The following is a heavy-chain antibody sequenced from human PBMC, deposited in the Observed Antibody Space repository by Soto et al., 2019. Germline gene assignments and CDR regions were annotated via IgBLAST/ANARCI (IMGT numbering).Heavy chain of an antibody. J-gene: IGHJ5*02. Sequence: EVQLSESGGGLVQPGGSLRLSCAVSGFSFSTYAMSWVRQAPGKGLGWVSGISAGGGNTYYADSVRGRFTISRDNSKGTLYLQITGLRAEDTAFYYCAKNAEYQRGSWFDPWGQGTLVTVSS. CDR2: ISAGGGNT. CDR1: GFSFSTYA. V-gene: IGHV3-23*01. D-gene: IGHD2-2*01. CDR3: AKNAEYQRGSWFDP.